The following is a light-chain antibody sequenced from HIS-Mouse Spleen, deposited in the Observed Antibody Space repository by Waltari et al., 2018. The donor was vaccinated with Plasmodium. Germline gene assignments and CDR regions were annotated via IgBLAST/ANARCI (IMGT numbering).Light chain of an antibody. V-gene: IGLV2-23*01. CDR3: CSYAGSRV. CDR1: SSYVGSSTL. J-gene: IGLJ2*01. Sequence: QSALTPPASVSGSPGQSVTLHCIGTSSYVGSSTLVSWYQQHPGKAPKLMIYEGSKRPSGVSNRFSGSKSGNTASLTISGLQAEDEADYYCCSYAGSRVFGGGTKLTVL. CDR2: EGS.